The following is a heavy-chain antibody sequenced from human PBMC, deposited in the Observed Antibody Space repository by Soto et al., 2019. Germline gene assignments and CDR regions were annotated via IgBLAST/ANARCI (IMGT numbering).Heavy chain of an antibody. CDR2: IYYSGST. CDR1: GASISSHY. V-gene: IGHV4-59*08. J-gene: IGHJ2*01. CDR3: ARPIGTTPAVWYFDL. D-gene: IGHD1-26*01. Sequence: QVQLQESGPGLVKPSETLSLTYTVSGASISSHYWSWIRQSPGKGLEWLGYIYYSGSTDYNPSLKSRLTISVDTSKTQLSLRLSSVTAADTAVYYCARPIGTTPAVWYFDLWGRGTLVKVSS.